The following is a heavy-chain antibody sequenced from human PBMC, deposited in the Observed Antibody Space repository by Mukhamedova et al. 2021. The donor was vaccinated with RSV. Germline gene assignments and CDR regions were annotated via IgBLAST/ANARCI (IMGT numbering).Heavy chain of an antibody. CDR3: ATGNYRDCHDH. Sequence: GISNSGRSTYYADSVKGRFTISRDNSKTTLYLQMNGLRAEDTAVYYCATGNYRDCHDHWGQGTLVTVSS. D-gene: IGHD4-17*01. J-gene: IGHJ4*02. CDR2: ISNSGRST. V-gene: IGHV3-23*01.